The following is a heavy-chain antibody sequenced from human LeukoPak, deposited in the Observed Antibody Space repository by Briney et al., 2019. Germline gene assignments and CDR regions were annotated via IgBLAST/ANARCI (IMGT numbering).Heavy chain of an antibody. D-gene: IGHD2-15*01. J-gene: IGHJ4*02. V-gene: IGHV3-33*01. CDR3: ARDVWDCSGGSCYYFDY. CDR1: GFTFSSYG. CDR2: IWYDGSNK. Sequence: GGSLRLSCAASGFTFSSYGMHWVRQAPGKELEWVAVIWYDGSNKYYADSVKGRFTISRDNSKNTLDLQMNSLRAEDTAVYYCARDVWDCSGGSCYYFDYWGQGTLVTVSS.